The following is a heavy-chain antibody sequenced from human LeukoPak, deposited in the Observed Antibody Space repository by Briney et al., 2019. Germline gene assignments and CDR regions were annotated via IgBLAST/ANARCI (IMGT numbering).Heavy chain of an antibody. Sequence: GGSLRLSCTASGFTLGSHDMHWVCHIPGQGLEWGAAVSSGFHAFFADSVQGRFTVSREDARNSLYLQMNSLRAGDTAVYYCVREARGYHYTYFDYWGQSTLVTVSS. CDR3: VREARGYHYTYFDY. V-gene: IGHV3-13*01. J-gene: IGHJ4*02. D-gene: IGHD5-18*01. CDR2: VSSGFHA. CDR1: GFTLGSHD.